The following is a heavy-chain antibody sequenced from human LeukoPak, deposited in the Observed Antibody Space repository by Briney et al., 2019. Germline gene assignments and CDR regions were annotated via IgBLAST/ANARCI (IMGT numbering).Heavy chain of an antibody. V-gene: IGHV1-69*13. J-gene: IGHJ4*02. D-gene: IGHD3-22*01. CDR1: GGTFSSYA. Sequence: GASVKVSCKASGGTFSSYAISWVRQAPGQGLEWMGGIIPIFGTANYAQKFQGRVTITADESTSTAYMELSSLRSEDTAVYYCARGGDYYDSSGCSLMNYWGQGTLVTVSS. CDR3: ARGGDYYDSSGCSLMNY. CDR2: IIPIFGTA.